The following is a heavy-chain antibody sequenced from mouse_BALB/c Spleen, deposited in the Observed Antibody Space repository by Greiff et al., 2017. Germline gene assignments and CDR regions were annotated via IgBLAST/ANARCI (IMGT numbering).Heavy chain of an antibody. CDR3: ARFPITTVVATKSQDY. D-gene: IGHD1-1*01. CDR1: GDSITSGY. Sequence: VQLQQSGPSLVKPSQTLSLTCSVTGDSITSGYWNWIRKFPGNKLEYMGYISYSGSTYYNPSLKSRISITRDTSKNQYYLQLNSVTTEDTATYYCARFPITTVVATKSQDYWGQGTSVTVSS. J-gene: IGHJ4*01. CDR2: ISYSGST. V-gene: IGHV3-8*02.